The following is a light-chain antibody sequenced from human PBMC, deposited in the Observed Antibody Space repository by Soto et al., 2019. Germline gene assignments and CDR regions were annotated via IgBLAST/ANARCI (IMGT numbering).Light chain of an antibody. V-gene: IGKV1-5*03. CDR1: QNINSD. J-gene: IGKJ1*01. CDR2: RAS. Sequence: DVQMPQSPSTLSASVGDRVTITCRASQNINSDLAWYQQKPGKAPQLLIYRASSLESGVPSRFSGSGSGTEFTLTITSLQPDDFATYYCQQHNNYWTFGHGTRVDIK. CDR3: QQHNNYWT.